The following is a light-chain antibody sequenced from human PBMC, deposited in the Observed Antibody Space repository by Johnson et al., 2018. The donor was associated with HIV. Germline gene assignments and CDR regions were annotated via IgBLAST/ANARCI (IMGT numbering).Light chain of an antibody. J-gene: IGLJ1*01. Sequence: QSVLTQPPSVSAAPGQKVTISCSGSTSNIGNNYVSWYQQLPGTAPKLHIYDNNKRPSGIPDRFSGSKSGTSATLGITGLQAGDEADYYCGTWDSSLSGVFGTGTKVTVL. V-gene: IGLV1-51*01. CDR2: DNN. CDR1: TSNIGNNY. CDR3: GTWDSSLSGV.